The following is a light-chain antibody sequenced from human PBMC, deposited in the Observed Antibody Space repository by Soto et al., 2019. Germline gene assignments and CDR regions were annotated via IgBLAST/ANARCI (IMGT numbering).Light chain of an antibody. Sequence: QSVLTQPASVSGSPGQSITISCTGTSGDIGSYNRVSWYQQHPGKAPKLIIYEVTDRPSGVSNRFSGSKSGNTASLTISGLQAEDEAEYYCSSYTNINTRHCLFGTGTKVTV. J-gene: IGLJ1*01. CDR3: SSYTNINTRHCL. V-gene: IGLV2-14*01. CDR1: SGDIGSYNR. CDR2: EVT.